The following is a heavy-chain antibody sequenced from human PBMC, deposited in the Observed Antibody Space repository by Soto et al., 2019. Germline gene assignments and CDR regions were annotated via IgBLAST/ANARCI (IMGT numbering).Heavy chain of an antibody. J-gene: IGHJ4*02. CDR2: ISYDGSNK. D-gene: IGHD2-2*01. V-gene: IGHV3-30-3*01. CDR1: GFTFSSYA. Sequence: GGSLRLSCAASGFTFSSYAMHWVRQAPGKGLEWVAVISYDGSNKYYADSVKGRFTISRDNSKNTLYLQMNSLRAEDTAVYYCARSTLDCSSTSCYQDYWGQGTLVTVSS. CDR3: ARSTLDCSSTSCYQDY.